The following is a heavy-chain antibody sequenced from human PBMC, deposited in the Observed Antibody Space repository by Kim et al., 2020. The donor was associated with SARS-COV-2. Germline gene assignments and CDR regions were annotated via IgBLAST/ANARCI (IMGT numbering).Heavy chain of an antibody. CDR1: GFTFSRHS. V-gene: IGHV3-21*01. CDR3: ARLPAAVLGSI. CDR2: ITSDSKYR. D-gene: IGHD2-2*01. Sequence: GSLRLSCVDSGFTFSRHSMYWVRQAPGKGLEWVSSITSDSKYRFYADSLEGRFTISRDNAKRSLFLQMNSLRAEDTAVYYCARLPAAVLGSIWGQGTLVTVSS. J-gene: IGHJ3*02.